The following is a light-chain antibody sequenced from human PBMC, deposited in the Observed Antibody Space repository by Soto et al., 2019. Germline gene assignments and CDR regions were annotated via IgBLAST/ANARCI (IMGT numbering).Light chain of an antibody. CDR3: QQYNNLPRT. CDR2: GSS. CDR1: QSVGSD. Sequence: EIVMTQSPATLSVSPGEKATLSCRASQSVGSDLAWYQHKPGQAPRLLSYGSSTRATGIPARFSGSGSGTYLTLTISSLQSEDFAVYYCQQYNNLPRTFGQGTKLEIK. J-gene: IGKJ2*01. V-gene: IGKV3-15*01.